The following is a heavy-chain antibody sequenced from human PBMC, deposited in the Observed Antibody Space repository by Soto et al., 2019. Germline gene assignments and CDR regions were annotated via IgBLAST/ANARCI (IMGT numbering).Heavy chain of an antibody. CDR3: ASDKYTSSWYYFAC. CDR1: GFTFSSYA. Sequence: EVQLLESGGGLVQPGGSLRLSCEASGFTFSSYAMTWVRQAPGKGLEWVSTISPSGGSTYYADSVKGRFTISRDNSKNTLYLQMNSLRAEDTAVYYCASDKYTSSWYYFACWGQGTLVTVSS. V-gene: IGHV3-23*01. CDR2: ISPSGGST. D-gene: IGHD6-13*01. J-gene: IGHJ4*02.